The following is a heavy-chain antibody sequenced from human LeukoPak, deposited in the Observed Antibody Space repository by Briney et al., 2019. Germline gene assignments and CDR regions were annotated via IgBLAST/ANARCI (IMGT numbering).Heavy chain of an antibody. V-gene: IGHV3-74*01. CDR2: INSDGSST. CDR1: GFTFSSYW. CDR3: AKVVDFWSGDNIDY. D-gene: IGHD3-3*01. Sequence: GGSLGLSCAASGFTFSSYWMHWVRQAPGKGLVWVSRINSDGSSTSYADSVKGRFTISRDNSKNTLYLQMNSLRAEDTAVYYCAKVVDFWSGDNIDYWGQGTLVTVSS. J-gene: IGHJ4*02.